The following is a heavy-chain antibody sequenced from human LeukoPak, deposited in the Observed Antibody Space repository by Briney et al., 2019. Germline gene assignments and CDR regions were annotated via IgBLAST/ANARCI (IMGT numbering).Heavy chain of an antibody. CDR3: AREVRGQLVRDYFDY. J-gene: IGHJ4*02. CDR2: VYTSGAT. V-gene: IGHV4-61*02. D-gene: IGHD6-6*01. Sequence: PSQTLSLTCTVSGDSITTGNYYWSWVRQPAGKGLEWIGRVYTSGATNSNPSLKNRVSISIDPSKNQFSLDLDSVTAADTAVYYCAREVRGQLVRDYFDYWGQGTLVTVSS. CDR1: GDSITTGNYY.